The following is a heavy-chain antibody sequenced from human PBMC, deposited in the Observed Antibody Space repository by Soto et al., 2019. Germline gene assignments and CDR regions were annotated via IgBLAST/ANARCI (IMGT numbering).Heavy chain of an antibody. D-gene: IGHD3-3*01. Sequence: EVQLVESGGDLVQPGGFLRLSCATSGFTFSRYWMHWVRQVPGKGLVWVSRINSDGSSISYSDSVKGRFTISRDNAKNTLYLQMNSLRVEDTAVYYCARLPVDTITSLYYWGQGTLVTVSS. CDR1: GFTFSRYW. V-gene: IGHV3-74*01. CDR2: INSDGSSI. J-gene: IGHJ4*02. CDR3: ARLPVDTITSLYY.